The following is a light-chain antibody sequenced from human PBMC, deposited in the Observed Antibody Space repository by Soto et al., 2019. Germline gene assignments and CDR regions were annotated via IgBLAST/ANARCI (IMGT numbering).Light chain of an antibody. V-gene: IGLV2-14*03. CDR3: TSWTTSTTMI. CDR1: SSDIGAYNF. Sequence: QSALTQPASVSGSPGQSITISCTGTSSDIGAYNFVSWYQQHPGKAPKLMLYDVNIRPSGVSNRFSGSTSGNTASLTISGIQAEDEADYYCTSWTTSTTMIFGGGTKLTVL. J-gene: IGLJ2*01. CDR2: DVN.